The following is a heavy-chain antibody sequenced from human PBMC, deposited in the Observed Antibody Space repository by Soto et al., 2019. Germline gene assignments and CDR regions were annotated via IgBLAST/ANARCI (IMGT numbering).Heavy chain of an antibody. CDR1: GFTFSSYS. CDR2: ISSSSSTI. Sequence: EVQLVESGGGLVQPGGSLRLSCAASGFTFSSYSMNWVRQAPGKGLEWVSYISSSSSTIYYADSVKGRFTISRDNAKNSLYLQSNSLRDVGTAVYDCARGLYYYDSSGYWGYGGQGTLVTVSS. V-gene: IGHV3-48*02. CDR3: ARGLYYYDSSGYWGY. D-gene: IGHD3-22*01. J-gene: IGHJ4*02.